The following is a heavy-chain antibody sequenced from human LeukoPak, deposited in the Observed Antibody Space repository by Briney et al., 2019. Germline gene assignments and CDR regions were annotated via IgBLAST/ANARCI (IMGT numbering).Heavy chain of an antibody. CDR3: ARDFDTIDY. CDR1: GFTFSSYW. Sequence: GGSLRLSCAASGFTFSSYWMHWVRQAPGKGLEWASVIYSGGSTYYADSVKGRFTISRDNSKNTLYLQMNSLRAEDTAVYYCARDFDTIDYWGQGTLVTVSS. D-gene: IGHD3-9*01. V-gene: IGHV3-66*01. CDR2: IYSGGST. J-gene: IGHJ4*02.